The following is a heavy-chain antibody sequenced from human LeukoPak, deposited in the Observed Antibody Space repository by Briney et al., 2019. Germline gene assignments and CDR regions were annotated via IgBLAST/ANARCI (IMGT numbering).Heavy chain of an antibody. CDR2: ISSSSYI. D-gene: IGHD6-13*01. CDR1: GFTFSSYS. Sequence: PGGSLRLSCAASGFTFSSYSMNWVRQAPGKGLEWVSSISSSSYIYYADSVKGRFTISRDNAKNSLYLQMNSLRAEDTAVYYCARDPGIAAASAFDIWGQGTTVTVSS. V-gene: IGHV3-21*01. J-gene: IGHJ3*02. CDR3: ARDPGIAAASAFDI.